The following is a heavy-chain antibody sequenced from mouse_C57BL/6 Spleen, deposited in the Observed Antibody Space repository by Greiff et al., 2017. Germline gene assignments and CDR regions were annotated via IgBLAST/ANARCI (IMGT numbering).Heavy chain of an antibody. J-gene: IGHJ2*01. CDR2: IDPSDSYT. CDR1: GYTFTSYW. Sequence: QVQLQQPGAELVRPGTSVKLSCKASGYTFTSYWMHWVKQRPGQGLEWIGVIDPSDSYTNYNQKFKGKATLTVDTSSSTAYMQLSSLTSEDSAVYDCARVYYGSSYNCDDWGQGTTLTVAS. D-gene: IGHD1-1*01. V-gene: IGHV1-59*01. CDR3: ARVYYGSSYNCDD.